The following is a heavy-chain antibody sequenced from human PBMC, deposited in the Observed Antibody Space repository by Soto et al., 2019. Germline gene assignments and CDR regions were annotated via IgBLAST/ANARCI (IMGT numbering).Heavy chain of an antibody. V-gene: IGHV1-18*01. CDR3: VRDLRAGYSSGWSPGAY. Sequence: ASVKVSCKASGYTFTGFGINWVRQAPGQGLEWVGWISANNGDTNYAQNLQGRVTLTTDASTNTAYMDLRSLRSDDTAVYYCVRDLRAGYSSGWSPGAYWGQGTLVTVSS. D-gene: IGHD6-13*01. J-gene: IGHJ4*02. CDR1: GYTFTGFG. CDR2: ISANNGDT.